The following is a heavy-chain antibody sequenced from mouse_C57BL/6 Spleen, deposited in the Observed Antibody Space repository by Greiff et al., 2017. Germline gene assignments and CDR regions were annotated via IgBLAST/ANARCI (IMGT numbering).Heavy chain of an antibody. CDR2: ISSGSSTI. J-gene: IGHJ2*01. V-gene: IGHV5-17*01. Sequence: EVQLQESGGGLVKPGGSLKLSCAASGFTFSDYGMHWVRQAPEKGLEWVAYISSGSSTITYADTVKGRFTISRDNAKNTLFLQMTSLRSEDTAMYYCAKARDSDYIDYWGQGTTLTVSS. CDR3: AKARDSDYIDY. CDR1: GFTFSDYG. D-gene: IGHD2-13*01.